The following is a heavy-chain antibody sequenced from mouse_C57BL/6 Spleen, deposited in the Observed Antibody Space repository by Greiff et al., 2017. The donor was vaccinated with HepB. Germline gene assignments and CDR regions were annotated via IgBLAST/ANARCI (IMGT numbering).Heavy chain of an antibody. V-gene: IGHV2-2*01. J-gene: IGHJ3*01. D-gene: IGHD2-1*01. CDR2: IWSGGST. CDR1: GFSLTSYG. CDR3: ARNRGGNYVWFAY. Sequence: VQVVESGPGLVQPSQSLSITCTVSGFSLTSYGVHWVRQSPGKGLEWLGVIWSGGSTDYNAAFISRLSISKDNSKSQVFFKMNSLQADDTAIYYCARNRGGNYVWFAYWGQGTLVTVSA.